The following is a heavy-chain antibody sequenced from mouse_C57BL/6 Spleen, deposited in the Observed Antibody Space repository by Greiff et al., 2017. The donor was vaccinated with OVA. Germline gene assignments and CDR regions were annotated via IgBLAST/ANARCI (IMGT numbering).Heavy chain of an antibody. Sequence: VQLQQSGPELVKPGASVKISCKASGYTFTDYYMNWVKQSHGKSLEWIGDINPNNGGTSYNQKFKGKATLTVDKSSSTAYMELRSLTSEDSAVYYCARGEDYGGQGTSVTVSS. CDR1: GYTFTDYY. J-gene: IGHJ4*01. CDR2: INPNNGGT. V-gene: IGHV1-26*01. CDR3: ARGEDY.